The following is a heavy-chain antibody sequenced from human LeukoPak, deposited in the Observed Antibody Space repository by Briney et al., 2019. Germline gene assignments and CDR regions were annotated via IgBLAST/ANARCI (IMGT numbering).Heavy chain of an antibody. V-gene: IGHV3-48*01. CDR3: AAYGSGRLDV. Sequence: PGGSLRLSCAASGFTFSSYSMNWVRQAPGKGLEWVSYISSSSTIYYADSVKGRFTISRDNAKNSLYLQMNSLRAEDTAVYYCAAYGSGRLDVWGKGTTVTVSS. CDR1: GFTFSSYS. CDR2: ISSSSTI. D-gene: IGHD3-10*01. J-gene: IGHJ6*04.